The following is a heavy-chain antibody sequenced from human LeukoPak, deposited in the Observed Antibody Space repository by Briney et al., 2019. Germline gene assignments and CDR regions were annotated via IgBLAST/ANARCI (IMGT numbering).Heavy chain of an antibody. CDR1: GGSISSGSYY. CDR2: IYHSGST. CDR3: ARVVGEIDY. J-gene: IGHJ4*02. V-gene: IGHV4-39*07. Sequence: SETLSLTCTVSGGSISSGSYYWSWIRQPPGKGLEWIGSIYHSGSTYYNPSLKSRVTISVDTSKNQFSLKLSSVTAADTAVYYCARVVGEIDYWGQGTLVTVSS.